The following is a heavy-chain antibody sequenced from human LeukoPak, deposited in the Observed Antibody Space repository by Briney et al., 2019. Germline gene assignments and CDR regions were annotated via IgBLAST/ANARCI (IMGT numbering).Heavy chain of an antibody. V-gene: IGHV4-59*01. D-gene: IGHD4-17*01. J-gene: IGHJ2*01. CDR3: ARSLAPPATVLRVDWYFDL. CDR1: GGSISSYY. Sequence: PSETLSLTCTVSGGSISSYYWSWIRQPPEKGLEWIGYIYYSGSTNYNPSLKSRVTISVDTSKNQFSLKLSSVTAADTAVYYCARSLAPPATVLRVDWYFDLWGRGTLVTVSS. CDR2: IYYSGST.